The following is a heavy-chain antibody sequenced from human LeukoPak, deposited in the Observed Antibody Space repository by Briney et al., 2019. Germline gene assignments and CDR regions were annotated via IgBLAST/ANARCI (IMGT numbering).Heavy chain of an antibody. CDR1: GFTFSVYY. CDR3: ATGYRSAYSWDS. J-gene: IGHJ4*02. CDR2: ISPDATNS. V-gene: IGHV3-74*03. Sequence: GGSLRLSCAASGFTFSVYYMFWVRQAPGKGLVWVSSISPDATNSKYADFVEGRFTISRDNAKNTLHLQLNSLRVEDAAVYYCATGYRSAYSWDSWGQGTLVTVSS. D-gene: IGHD5-12*01.